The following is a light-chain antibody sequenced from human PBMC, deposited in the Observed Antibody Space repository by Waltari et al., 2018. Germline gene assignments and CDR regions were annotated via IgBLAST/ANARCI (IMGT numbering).Light chain of an antibody. CDR2: LAS. V-gene: IGKV2-28*01. J-gene: IGKJ5*01. CDR1: LRLLDSNGYNY. CDR3: MEALQTAA. Sequence: DIVLTKSPLSLPVTPGEPASLSCRSSLRLLDSNGYNYLDWYVHKPWQSPQILIYLASNRASGVPDRFSGSGSGTDFTLKISRVEAEDVGIYYCMEALQTAAFGQGTRLEMK.